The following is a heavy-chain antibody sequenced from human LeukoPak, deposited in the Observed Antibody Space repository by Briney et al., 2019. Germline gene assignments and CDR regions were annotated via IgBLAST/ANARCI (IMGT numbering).Heavy chain of an antibody. D-gene: IGHD1-14*01. CDR1: GFTFSTYG. J-gene: IGHJ6*03. CDR2: IRYDGSHE. CDR3: AKNTNRLYHYYMDV. V-gene: IGHV3-30*02. Sequence: GGSLRLSCAASGFTFSTYGLHWVRQAPGKGLEWVAFIRYDGSHEYYADSVKGRFTISRDISKNTLYLQMFSLRTEDTAVYYCAKNTNRLYHYYMDVWGKGTTVTISS.